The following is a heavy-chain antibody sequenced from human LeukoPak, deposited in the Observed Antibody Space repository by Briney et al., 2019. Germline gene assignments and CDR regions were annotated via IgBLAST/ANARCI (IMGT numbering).Heavy chain of an antibody. CDR2: ISSSSSYI. J-gene: IGHJ3*02. D-gene: IGHD6-6*01. V-gene: IGHV3-21*01. Sequence: PGGGLRLSCAASGFTFSTDSMNWVRQAPGKGLEWVSSISSSSSYIYYADSVKGRFTISRDNAKNSRYLQMNRLRAEDTAVYYCARDPGAARPDAFDIWGQGTMVTVSS. CDR3: ARDPGAARPDAFDI. CDR1: GFTFSTDS.